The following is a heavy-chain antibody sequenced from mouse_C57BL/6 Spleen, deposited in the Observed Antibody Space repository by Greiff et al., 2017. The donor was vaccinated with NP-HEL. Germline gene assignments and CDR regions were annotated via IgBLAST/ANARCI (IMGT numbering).Heavy chain of an antibody. Sequence: VQLQQSGAELVRPGASVKLSCKASGYTSTDYYINWVKQRPGQGLEWIARIYPGSGNTYYNEKFKGKATLTAEKSSSTAYMQLSSLTSEDSAVYFCAHSSGYEYWFAYWGQGTLVTVSA. CDR1: GYTSTDYY. CDR2: IYPGSGNT. V-gene: IGHV1-76*01. CDR3: AHSSGYEYWFAY. D-gene: IGHD3-2*02. J-gene: IGHJ3*01.